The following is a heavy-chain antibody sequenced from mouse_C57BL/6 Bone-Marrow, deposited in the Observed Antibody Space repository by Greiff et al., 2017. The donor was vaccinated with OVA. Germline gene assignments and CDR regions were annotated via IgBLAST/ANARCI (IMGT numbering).Heavy chain of an antibody. CDR1: GYTFTDYE. D-gene: IGHD2-4*01. V-gene: IGHV1-15*01. CDR2: IDPETGGT. CDR3: TSYGYDYDEGYAMDY. Sequence: QVQLQQSGAELVRPGASVTLSCKASGYTFTDYEMHWVKQTPVHGLEWIGAIDPETGGTAYNQKFKGKAILTADKSSSTAYMELRSLTSEYSAGYYCTSYGYDYDEGYAMDYWGQGTSVTVSS. J-gene: IGHJ4*01.